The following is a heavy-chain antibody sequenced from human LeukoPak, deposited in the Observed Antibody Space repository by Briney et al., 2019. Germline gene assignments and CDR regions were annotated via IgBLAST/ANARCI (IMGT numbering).Heavy chain of an antibody. V-gene: IGHV3-33*06. CDR3: AKDFSYYDSSGSGPDY. J-gene: IGHJ4*02. D-gene: IGHD3-22*01. Sequence: GRSLRLSCAASGFTFSSYGMHWVRQAPGQGLEGLAVIWSDGSNKYYAESVKGRFTISRDNSKNTLYLQMNSLRAEDTAVYYCAKDFSYYDSSGSGPDYWGQGTLVTVSS. CDR2: IWSDGSNK. CDR1: GFTFSSYG.